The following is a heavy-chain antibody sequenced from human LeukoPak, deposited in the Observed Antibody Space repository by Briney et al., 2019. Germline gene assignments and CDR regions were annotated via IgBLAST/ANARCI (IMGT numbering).Heavy chain of an antibody. D-gene: IGHD3-3*01. CDR2: IYYSGST. J-gene: IGHJ4*02. CDR3: ARGSGSFDY. CDR1: GGSISSYY. V-gene: IGHV4-59*01. Sequence: PSETLSLTCTVSGGSISSYYWSWIRQPPGKGLEWIGYIYYSGSTSYNPSLKSRVTISVDTSKNQFSLKLSSVTAADTAVYYCARGSGSFDYWGQGTLVTVSS.